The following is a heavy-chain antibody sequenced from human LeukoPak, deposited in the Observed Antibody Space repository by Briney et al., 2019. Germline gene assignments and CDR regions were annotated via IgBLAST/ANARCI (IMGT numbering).Heavy chain of an antibody. D-gene: IGHD3-22*01. CDR1: GYTFTSFY. Sequence: ASVKVSCKAPGYTFTSFYMHWVRQAPGQGLEWMGIINPSGGSTSYAQKFQGRVTITRNTSISTAYMELSSLRSEDTAVYYCARGSPTYYYDSSGPVDYWGQGTLVTVSS. J-gene: IGHJ4*02. CDR2: INPSGGST. CDR3: ARGSPTYYYDSSGPVDY. V-gene: IGHV1-46*01.